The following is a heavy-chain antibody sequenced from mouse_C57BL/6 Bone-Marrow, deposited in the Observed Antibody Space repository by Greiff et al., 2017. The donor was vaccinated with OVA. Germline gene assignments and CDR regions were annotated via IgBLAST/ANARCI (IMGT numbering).Heavy chain of an antibody. J-gene: IGHJ3*01. CDR3: ARHDYGSRRGWFAY. D-gene: IGHD1-1*01. V-gene: IGHV5-6*01. CDR1: GFTFSSYG. Sequence: EVQVVESGGDLVKPGGSLKLSCAASGFTFSSYGMSWVRQTPDKRLEWVATISSGGSYTYYPDSVKGRFTISRDNAKNTLYLQMSSLKSEDTAMYYCARHDYGSRRGWFAYWGQGTLVTVSA. CDR2: ISSGGSYT.